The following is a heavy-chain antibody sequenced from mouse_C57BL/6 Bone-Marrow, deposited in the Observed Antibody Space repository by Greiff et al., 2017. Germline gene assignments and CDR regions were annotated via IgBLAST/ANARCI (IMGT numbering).Heavy chain of an antibody. D-gene: IGHD1-1*01. J-gene: IGHJ2*01. CDR2: INPYNGGT. Sequence: EVQLQESGPVLVKPGASVKMSCKASGYTFTDYYMNWVKQSHGKSLEWIGVINPYNGGTSYNQKFKGKATLTVDKSSSTAYMELNSLTSEDSAVYYCARGAPFITTVVADYWGQGTTLTVSS. CDR3: ARGAPFITTVVADY. V-gene: IGHV1-19*01. CDR1: GYTFTDYY.